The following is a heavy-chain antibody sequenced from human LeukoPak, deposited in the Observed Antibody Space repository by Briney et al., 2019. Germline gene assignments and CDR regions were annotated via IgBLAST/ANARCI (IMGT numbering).Heavy chain of an antibody. Sequence: GRSLRLSCAASGFTFNTYGMQWVRQAPGKGLEWVTIISYDGSNKFYADSVKGRFTISRDNSKNTLYLQMNSLRAEDTAVYYCARGSSLDYWGQGTLVTVSS. CDR3: ARGSSLDY. CDR1: GFTFNTYG. D-gene: IGHD3-10*01. CDR2: ISYDGSNK. J-gene: IGHJ4*02. V-gene: IGHV3-30*03.